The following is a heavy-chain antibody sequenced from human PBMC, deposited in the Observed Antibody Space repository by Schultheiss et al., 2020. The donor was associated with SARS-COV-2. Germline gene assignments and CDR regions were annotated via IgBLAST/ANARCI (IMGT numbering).Heavy chain of an antibody. V-gene: IGHV4-59*01. D-gene: IGHD3-3*01. CDR1: GGSFSGYY. CDR3: ARGQRITIFGVVENWFDP. Sequence: GSLRLSCAVYGGSFSGYYWSWIRQPPGKGLEWIGYIYYSGSTNYNPSLKSRVTILVDTSKNQFSLKLSSVTAADTAVYYCARGQRITIFGVVENWFDPWGQGTLVTVSS. CDR2: IYYSGST. J-gene: IGHJ5*02.